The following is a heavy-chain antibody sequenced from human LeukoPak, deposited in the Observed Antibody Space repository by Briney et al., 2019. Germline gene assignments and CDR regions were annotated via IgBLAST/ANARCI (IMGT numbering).Heavy chain of an antibody. Sequence: GGSLRLSCEASGFTFSGYWMSWVRQAPGKGLEWVAFIRFDGSNKYYADSVKGRFTISRDNSKNTLYLQMKSLRAEDTAVYYCAKGGGYEAQYYYYYLDVWGKGTTVTISS. CDR2: IRFDGSNK. J-gene: IGHJ6*03. CDR3: AKGGGYEAQYYYYYLDV. V-gene: IGHV3-30*02. CDR1: GFTFSGYW. D-gene: IGHD5-12*01.